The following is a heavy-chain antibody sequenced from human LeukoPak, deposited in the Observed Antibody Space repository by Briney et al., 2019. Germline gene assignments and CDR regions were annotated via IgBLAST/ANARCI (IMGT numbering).Heavy chain of an antibody. Sequence: QPGGSLKLSCAASGFTFSGSAMPWVLQASGKGLEWVGRIRSKANSYATAYAASVKGRFTISRDDSKHTAYLQMNSLKTEDTAVYYCTTGCSSTSCDIDYWGQGTLVTVSS. D-gene: IGHD2-2*01. CDR2: IRSKANSYAT. J-gene: IGHJ4*02. CDR3: TTGCSSTSCDIDY. CDR1: GFTFSGSA. V-gene: IGHV3-73*01.